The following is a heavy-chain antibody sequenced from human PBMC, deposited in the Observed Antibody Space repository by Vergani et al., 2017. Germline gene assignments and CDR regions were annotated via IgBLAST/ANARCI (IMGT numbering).Heavy chain of an antibody. CDR2: IYSGGST. CDR3: ARARTNGWFDP. V-gene: IGHV3-66*02. D-gene: IGHD2-8*01. J-gene: IGHJ5*02. CDR1: GFTVSSNY. Sequence: EVQLVESGGGLVQPGGSLRLSCAASGFTVSSNYMSWVRQAPGKGLEWVSVIYSGGSTYYADSVKGRFTISRDNSKNTLYLQMNSLRAEDMAVYYCARARTNGWFDPWGQGTLVTVSS.